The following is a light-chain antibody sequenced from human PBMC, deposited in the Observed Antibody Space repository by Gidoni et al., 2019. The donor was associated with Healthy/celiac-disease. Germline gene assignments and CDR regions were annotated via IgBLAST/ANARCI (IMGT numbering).Light chain of an antibody. J-gene: IGKJ5*01. CDR3: QQYNNWPPIT. Sequence: EIVMTQSPATLSVSPGESATLSCRASQSVSSTLAWYQQKPGQAPRLIIYGASTRATGIPARFSGSGSGTEFTINISSLQSEDFAVYYCQQYNNWPPITFGQGKRLEIK. CDR1: QSVSST. CDR2: GAS. V-gene: IGKV3-15*01.